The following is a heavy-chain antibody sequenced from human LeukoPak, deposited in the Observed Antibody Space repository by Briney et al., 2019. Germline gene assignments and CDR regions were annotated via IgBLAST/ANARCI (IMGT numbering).Heavy chain of an antibody. CDR3: AKDGLVWFGELN. D-gene: IGHD3-10*01. J-gene: IGHJ4*02. CDR1: RSTFNSYA. Sequence: SLSLSCAASRSTFNSYAMSWVRQSPGKRLEWVSAISGSGGSTYYADSVKGRFTISRDNSKNTLYLQMNSLRAEDTAVYYCAKDGLVWFGELNWGQGTLVTVSS. CDR2: ISGSGGST. V-gene: IGHV3-23*01.